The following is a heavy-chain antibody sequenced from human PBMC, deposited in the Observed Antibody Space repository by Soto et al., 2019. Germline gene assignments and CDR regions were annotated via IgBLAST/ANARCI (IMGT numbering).Heavy chain of an antibody. CDR3: AREGTAIGSSTSCPIDY. CDR2: IYYSGST. D-gene: IGHD2-2*01. CDR1: GGSISSGDYY. V-gene: IGHV4-30-4*01. Sequence: QVQLQESGPGLVKPSQTLSLTCTVSGGSISSGDYYWSWIRQPPGKGLEWIGYIYYSGSTYYNPSLKSRVTISVDTSKNQFSQKLSSVTAADTAVYYCAREGTAIGSSTSCPIDYWGKGTLVTVSS. J-gene: IGHJ4*02.